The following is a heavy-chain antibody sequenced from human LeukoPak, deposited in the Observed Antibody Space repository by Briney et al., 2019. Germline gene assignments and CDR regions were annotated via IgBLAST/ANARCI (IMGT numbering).Heavy chain of an antibody. J-gene: IGHJ5*02. CDR1: GFTFSKND. CDR3: ARDKGNWFDA. CDR2: LSYDGRNT. V-gene: IGHV3-30*03. Sequence: GGSLRLSCTASGFTFSKNDMHWVRQAPGKGLEWVAVLSYDGRNTFYAESVKGRFTISRDNTKNTLYLQLNSLRPEDTAMYYCARDKGNWFDAWGQGTLVTVSS.